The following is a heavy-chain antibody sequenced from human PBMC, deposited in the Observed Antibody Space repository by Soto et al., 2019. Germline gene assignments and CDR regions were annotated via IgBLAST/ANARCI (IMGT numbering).Heavy chain of an antibody. D-gene: IGHD6-19*01. Sequence: GGSLRLSCAASGFTFSSYAMSWVRQAPGKGLEWVSAISGSGGSTYYADSVKGRFTISRDNSKNTLYLQMNSLRAEDTAVYYCAKVISGSSSGWYIRFYYFDYWGQGTLVTVSS. CDR1: GFTFSSYA. V-gene: IGHV3-23*01. J-gene: IGHJ4*02. CDR3: AKVISGSSSGWYIRFYYFDY. CDR2: ISGSGGST.